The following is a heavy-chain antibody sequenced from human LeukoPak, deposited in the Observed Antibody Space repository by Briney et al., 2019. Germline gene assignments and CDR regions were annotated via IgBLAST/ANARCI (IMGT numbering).Heavy chain of an antibody. D-gene: IGHD3-3*01. CDR3: ARDSTSGAFWSGYSPCFDY. Sequence: AGGSLRLSCAASGFTFSSYAMHWVRQAPGKGLEWVAVISYDGSNKYYADSVKGRFTISRDNSKNTLYLQMNSLRAEDTAVYYCARDSTSGAFWSGYSPCFDYWGQGTLVTVSS. J-gene: IGHJ4*02. CDR1: GFTFSSYA. CDR2: ISYDGSNK. V-gene: IGHV3-30-3*01.